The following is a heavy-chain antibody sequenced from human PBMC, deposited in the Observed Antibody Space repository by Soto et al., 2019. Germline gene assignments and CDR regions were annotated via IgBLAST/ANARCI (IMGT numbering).Heavy chain of an antibody. CDR2: ISYDGSNK. Sequence: QVQLVESGGGVVQPGRSLRLSCAASGFTFSSYAMHWVRQAPGKGLEWVAVISYDGSNKYYADSVKGRFTISRDNSKNTLYLQMNSLRAEDTAVYYCARDPTVWYSSGWGYYGMDVWGQGNTGTVSS. CDR3: ARDPTVWYSSGWGYYGMDV. J-gene: IGHJ6*02. CDR1: GFTFSSYA. V-gene: IGHV3-30-3*01. D-gene: IGHD6-19*01.